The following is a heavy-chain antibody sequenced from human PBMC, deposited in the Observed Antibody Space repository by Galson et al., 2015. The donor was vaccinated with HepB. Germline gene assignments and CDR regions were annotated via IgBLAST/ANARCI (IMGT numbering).Heavy chain of an antibody. CDR1: GFPLSTSGVG. Sequence: PALVKPTQTLTLTCTFSGFPLSTSGVGVGWIRQPPGKALEWLTVIYWDDDKRYSPSLKSRLTITKDTSKNQVVLTMTNMDPVDTGTYYCAHIGRGNSGWYFALWGRGTLVTVSS. CDR2: IYWDDDK. CDR3: AHIGRGNSGWYFAL. J-gene: IGHJ2*01. V-gene: IGHV2-5*02. D-gene: IGHD4-23*01.